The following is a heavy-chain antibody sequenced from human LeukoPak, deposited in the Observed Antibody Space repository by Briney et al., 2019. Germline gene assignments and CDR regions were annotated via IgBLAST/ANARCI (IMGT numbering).Heavy chain of an antibody. Sequence: ASVKVSCKASGYSFSSYAITWVRQAPGQGLEWMGWISAQNGNTKYAQKSQARVTMTTDTSRSTAYMELRSPRSDDTAVYYCARSTTGTTWNYYYFGLDVWGQGTTVTVSS. CDR1: GYSFSSYA. J-gene: IGHJ6*02. D-gene: IGHD1-1*01. V-gene: IGHV1-18*01. CDR3: ARSTTGTTWNYYYFGLDV. CDR2: ISAQNGNT.